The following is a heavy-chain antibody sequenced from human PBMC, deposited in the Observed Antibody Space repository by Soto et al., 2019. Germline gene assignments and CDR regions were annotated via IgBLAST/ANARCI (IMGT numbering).Heavy chain of an antibody. CDR3: AKDLLPKTVTTCGS. CDR2: ISSDGNNK. CDR1: GFTFDSHG. J-gene: IGHJ5*02. V-gene: IGHV3-30*18. Sequence: QVQLVESGGGAVQPGRSLRLSCAASGFTFDSHGMHWVRQAPGKGLEWVAVISSDGNNKYYADSVKGRFTISRDNFNNQLYLQMSSMRTEDTAVYYCAKDLLPKTVTTCGSWGQGSMVTVTS. D-gene: IGHD4-17*01.